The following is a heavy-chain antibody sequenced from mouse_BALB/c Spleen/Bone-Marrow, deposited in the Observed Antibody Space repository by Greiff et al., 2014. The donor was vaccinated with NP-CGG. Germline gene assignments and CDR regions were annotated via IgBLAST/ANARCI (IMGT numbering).Heavy chain of an antibody. CDR2: INPDSNTI. J-gene: IGHJ3*01. V-gene: IGHV4-1*02. CDR3: ARLGYYGSFAY. D-gene: IGHD1-2*01. Sequence: DVMLVESGGGLVQPGGSLKLSCAASGFDFSRYWMSWVRQAPGKGLEWIGEINPDSNTINYTPSLKDKFIISRDNDKNTLYLQMSKVRSEDTALYYCARLGYYGSFAYWGQGTLVTVSA. CDR1: GFDFSRYW.